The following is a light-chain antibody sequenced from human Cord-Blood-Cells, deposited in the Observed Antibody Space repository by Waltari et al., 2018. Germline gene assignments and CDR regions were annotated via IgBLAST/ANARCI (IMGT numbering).Light chain of an antibody. J-gene: IGKJ1*01. CDR3: QQYYSTPWT. CDR2: GAS. V-gene: IGKV4-1*01. CDR1: PSVLYNANNKNY. Sequence: DILMTQSRESLAGCGGASAAIKCASTPSVLYNANNKNYLAWYQQKPGQAPKLLIYGASTRESGFPDRFSLSGSETDYTLTIGSLEAVDGAVYDCQQYYSTPWTFGQATKVELK.